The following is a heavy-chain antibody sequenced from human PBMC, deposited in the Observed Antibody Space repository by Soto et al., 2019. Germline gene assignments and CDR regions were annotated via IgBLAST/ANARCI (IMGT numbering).Heavy chain of an antibody. CDR1: GYTFTSYY. V-gene: IGHV1-46*01. D-gene: IGHD1-1*01. J-gene: IGHJ4*02. CDR3: ARDERPPGDAYNSPDY. Sequence: QVQLVQSGAEVRDPGASVKVSCKASGYTFTSYYLHWVRQAPGQGLEWMGIIDPSGGGATNAQKFQGRLARSRDTATSTVHMDLTSLGYEDTAVHYCARDERPPGDAYNSPDYWGQGTLVTVSS. CDR2: IDPSGGGA.